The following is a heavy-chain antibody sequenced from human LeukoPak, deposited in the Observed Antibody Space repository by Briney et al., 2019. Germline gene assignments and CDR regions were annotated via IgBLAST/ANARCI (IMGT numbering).Heavy chain of an antibody. D-gene: IGHD5-18*01. J-gene: IGHJ4*02. V-gene: IGHV7-4-1*02. Sequence: VASVEVSCKASGYTFTSYAMNWVRQAPGQGLEWMGWINTNTGNPTYAQGFTGRFVFSLDTSVSTAYLQISSLKAEDTAVYYCASGYSYEEAGVFDXXGQXTXVTVSS. CDR3: ASGYSYEEAGVFDX. CDR2: INTNTGNP. CDR1: GYTFTSYA.